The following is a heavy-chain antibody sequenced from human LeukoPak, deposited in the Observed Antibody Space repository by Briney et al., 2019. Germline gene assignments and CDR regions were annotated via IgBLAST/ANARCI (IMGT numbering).Heavy chain of an antibody. CDR2: ISTYIGNT. CDR3: ARCGQLVTATQGSFDY. D-gene: IGHD2-21*02. CDR1: GYTLTSYG. J-gene: IGHJ4*02. V-gene: IGHV1-18*01. Sequence: ASVKVSCKASGYTLTSYGISWVRQAPGQGLERMGWISTYIGNTNYAQKLQGRVTMATDTSTSTAYTELRSLRSDDTAVYYCARCGQLVTATQGSFDYWVQGTLVTVS.